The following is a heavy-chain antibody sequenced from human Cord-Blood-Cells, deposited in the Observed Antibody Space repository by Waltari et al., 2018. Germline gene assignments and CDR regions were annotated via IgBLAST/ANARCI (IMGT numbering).Heavy chain of an antibody. CDR1: GGTLSSYA. CDR2: IIPIRGIA. J-gene: IGHJ4*02. CDR3: ARDPVGDMDY. D-gene: IGHD2-15*01. Sequence: QVQLVQSGAEVKKPGSSVKVSCKASGGTLSSYAISWVRQAPGQGLGWMGRIIPIRGIANYAQNFQGSGTITAYKPASTAYMELSSLRAEDTAVYYCARDPVGDMDYWGQGTLVTVSS. V-gene: IGHV1-69*09.